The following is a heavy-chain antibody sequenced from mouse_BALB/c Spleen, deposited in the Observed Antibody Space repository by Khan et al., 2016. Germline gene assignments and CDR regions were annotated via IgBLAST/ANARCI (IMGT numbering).Heavy chain of an antibody. Sequence: EVKLLESGGGLVQPGGSLKLSCVASGFDFSRYWMSWVRQAPGKGLEWIGEINPDSSTINYTPSLKDKFIISRDNAKNTLYLQMSKVRSEDTALYYGARLQYHGDMNYWGQGTTLTVSS. CDR3: ARLQYHGDMNY. CDR1: GFDFSRYW. CDR2: INPDSSTI. D-gene: IGHD1-2*01. V-gene: IGHV4-1*02. J-gene: IGHJ2*01.